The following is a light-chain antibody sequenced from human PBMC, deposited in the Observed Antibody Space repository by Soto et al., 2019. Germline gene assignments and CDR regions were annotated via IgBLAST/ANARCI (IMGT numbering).Light chain of an antibody. J-gene: IGKJ4*01. CDR3: QQHANWPLT. CDR2: EAS. V-gene: IGKV3-11*01. Sequence: EIVMTQSPATLSVSPRERATRSCRASQSVGSDLAWYQQKPGQAPGLLIYEASTRATGIPARFSGSGSGTDFTLTISSLEPEDFAVYYCQQHANWPLTFGGGTKVDIK. CDR1: QSVGSD.